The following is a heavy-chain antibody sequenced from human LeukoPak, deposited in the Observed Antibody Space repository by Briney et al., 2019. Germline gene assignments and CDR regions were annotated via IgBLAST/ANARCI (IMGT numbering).Heavy chain of an antibody. CDR1: GFTFSNYG. J-gene: IGHJ3*02. Sequence: PGGSLRLSCAASGFTFSNYGMHWVRQAPGKGLEWVAHIRFDESDKYYADSVKGRFTISRDISRNTVYLQMNSLRPEDTAVYYCARDWWGYSSGWYSAFDIWGQGTMVTVSS. CDR3: ARDWWGYSSGWYSAFDI. V-gene: IGHV3-30*02. D-gene: IGHD6-19*01. CDR2: IRFDESDK.